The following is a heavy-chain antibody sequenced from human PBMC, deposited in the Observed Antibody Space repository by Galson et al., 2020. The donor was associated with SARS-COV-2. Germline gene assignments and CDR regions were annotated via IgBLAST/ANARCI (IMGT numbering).Heavy chain of an antibody. CDR2: IHYSGRS. D-gene: IGHD3-16*01. V-gene: IGHV4-59*08. J-gene: IGHJ2*01. Sequence: SETLSLNCTVSTDSISNFLWTWIRQPPGKGLEWIGDIHYSGRSNYNPSLKSRVTMSLDTSMKHSSLKLRSVTVADTAVFYCARGAGMMSRGNYVDLWGRGTLVTVSS. CDR1: TDSISNFL. CDR3: ARGAGMMSRGNYVDL.